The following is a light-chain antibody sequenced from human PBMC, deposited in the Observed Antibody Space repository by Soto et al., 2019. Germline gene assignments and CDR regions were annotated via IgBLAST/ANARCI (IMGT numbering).Light chain of an antibody. CDR2: DVS. CDR3: SSYTSSSTLGV. Sequence: QSVLTQPASVSGSPGQSITISCTGTSSDVGGYNYVSWYQQHPGKAPKLMIYDVSNRPSGVSNRSSGSKSGNTSSLTISGLQAEDDADYYCSSYTSSSTLGVFGTGTKLTVL. CDR1: SSDVGGYNY. J-gene: IGLJ1*01. V-gene: IGLV2-14*01.